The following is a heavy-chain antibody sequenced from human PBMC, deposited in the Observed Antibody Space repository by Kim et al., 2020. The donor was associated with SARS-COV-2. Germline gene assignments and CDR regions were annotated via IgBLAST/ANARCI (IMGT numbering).Heavy chain of an antibody. CDR3: ASWPLKIRNYYYYGMDV. V-gene: IGHV4-34*01. CDR2: INHSGST. J-gene: IGHJ6*02. D-gene: IGHD5-18*01. Sequence: SETLSLTCAVYGGSFSGYYWSWIRQPPGKGLEWIGEINHSGSTNYNPSLKSRVTISVDTSKNQFSLKLSSVTAADTAVYYCASWPLKIRNYYYYGMDVWGQGTTVTVSS. CDR1: GGSFSGYY.